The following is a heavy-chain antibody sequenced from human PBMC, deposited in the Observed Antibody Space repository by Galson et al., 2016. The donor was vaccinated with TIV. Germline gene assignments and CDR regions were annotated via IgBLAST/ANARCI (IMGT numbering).Heavy chain of an antibody. D-gene: IGHD3-3*01. V-gene: IGHV1-69*13. CDR3: ARRSAAITIFGVDYYYGMDV. CDR1: GGTFSSYA. Sequence: SVKVSCKASGGTFSSYAISWVRQATGQGLEWMGGIIPIFGTANYAQKFQGRVTITADESTSTAYMERSSLRSEDTAVYYCARRSAAITIFGVDYYYGMDVWGQGTTVTVSS. J-gene: IGHJ6*02. CDR2: IIPIFGTA.